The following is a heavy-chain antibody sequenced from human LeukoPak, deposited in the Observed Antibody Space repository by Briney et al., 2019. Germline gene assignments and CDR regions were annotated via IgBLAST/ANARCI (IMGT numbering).Heavy chain of an antibody. CDR1: GLSLTTPGVG. CDR3: AHRSSSWTFDY. CDR2: IYWDEDN. J-gene: IGHJ4*02. D-gene: IGHD6-13*01. V-gene: IGHV2-5*02. Sequence: ESGPTLVNPTQTLTLTCTYSGLSLTTPGVGVGWIRQSPGKALEWPALIYWDEDNRYSPYLKRRLTMTRDTSKNQVVLTMTNVDPVDTATYYCAHRSSSWTFDYWGQGTLVTVSS.